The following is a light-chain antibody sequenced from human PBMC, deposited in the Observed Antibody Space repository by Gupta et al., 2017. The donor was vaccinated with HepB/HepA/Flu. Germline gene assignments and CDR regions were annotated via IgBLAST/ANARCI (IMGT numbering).Light chain of an antibody. J-gene: IGLJ2*01. CDR1: SSDVGGYNY. Sequence: QSALTQPASVSGSPGQSITISCTGTSSDVGGYNYVSWYQHHPGKAPKVMIYDVSNRPSGVSNRFSGSKSGNTASLTISGLQAEDEADYYCSSYTSSSTQVFGGGTKLTVL. CDR3: SSYTSSSTQV. V-gene: IGLV2-14*03. CDR2: DVS.